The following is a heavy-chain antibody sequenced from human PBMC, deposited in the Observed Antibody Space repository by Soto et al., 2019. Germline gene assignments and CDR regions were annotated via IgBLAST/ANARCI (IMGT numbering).Heavy chain of an antibody. CDR2: VNPNNGDT. Sequence: QVQLVQSGAELKKPGASVKVSCKASGYTFSNYDMNWVRQATGQGPEWIGWVNPNNGDTVYAQKFQGRVTLTTDISTPTAYMELTSLRSEDTAIYYCAKVSRKGSAIDFDYWGQGTLITVSS. J-gene: IGHJ4*02. CDR3: AKVSRKGSAIDFDY. CDR1: GYTFSNYD. V-gene: IGHV1-8*01. D-gene: IGHD3-10*01.